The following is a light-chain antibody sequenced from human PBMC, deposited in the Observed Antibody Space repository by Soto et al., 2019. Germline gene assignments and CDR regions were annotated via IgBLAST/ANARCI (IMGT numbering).Light chain of an antibody. Sequence: EIVMTQSPATLSMSPGETATLSCRASQSVSDNLAWYQQKPGQAPRLLIYGASTRATGIPAKFSGSGSGTEFTLTISSLQSEDFAVYYCQQYDKWPPWTFGQGTKVDVK. V-gene: IGKV3-15*01. J-gene: IGKJ1*01. CDR2: GAS. CDR1: QSVSDN. CDR3: QQYDKWPPWT.